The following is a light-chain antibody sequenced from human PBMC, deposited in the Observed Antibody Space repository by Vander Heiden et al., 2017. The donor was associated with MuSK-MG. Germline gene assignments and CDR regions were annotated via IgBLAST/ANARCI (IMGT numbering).Light chain of an antibody. CDR3: QRDASTPWT. CDR2: WAS. J-gene: IGKJ1*01. V-gene: IGKV4-1*01. CDR1: QSALYSSNNKNN. Sequence: DIVLTPSPDPLPVSLGESATINCTSSQSALYSSNNKNNLAWYQQKPGQPPKLLIYWASTRESGVPDRFSGSGSGTDFTLTIISLQAEDMAVYYCQRDASTPWTFGQGTKVEIK.